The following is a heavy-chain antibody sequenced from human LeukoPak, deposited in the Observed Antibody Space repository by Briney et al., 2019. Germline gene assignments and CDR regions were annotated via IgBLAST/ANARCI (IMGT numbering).Heavy chain of an antibody. V-gene: IGHV4-38-2*02. CDR3: ARSNNVGYPRVGYYFDY. CDR2: IYHSGST. Sequence: PSETLSLTCTVSGYSISSGYYWGWIRQPPGKGLEWIGSIYHSGSTYYNPSLKSRVTISVDTSKNQFSLKLSSVTAADTAVYYCARSNNVGYPRVGYYFDYWGQGTLVTVSS. CDR1: GYSISSGYY. D-gene: IGHD3-22*01. J-gene: IGHJ4*02.